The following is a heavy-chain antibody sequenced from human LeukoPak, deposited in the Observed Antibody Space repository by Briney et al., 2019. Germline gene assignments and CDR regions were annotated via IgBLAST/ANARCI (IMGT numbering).Heavy chain of an antibody. J-gene: IGHJ4*02. CDR2: IYYSGTT. CDR3: ARPFSQVTGSYFDY. D-gene: IGHD2-8*02. Sequence: SETLSLTCTVSGGSISSSNYYWDWIRQPPGKGLEWIGSIYYSGTTYYNPSLKSRVTISVDTSKNQFSLKLTSVTAADTAVFYCARPFSQVTGSYFDYWGQGTLVTVSS. V-gene: IGHV4-39*01. CDR1: GGSISSSNYY.